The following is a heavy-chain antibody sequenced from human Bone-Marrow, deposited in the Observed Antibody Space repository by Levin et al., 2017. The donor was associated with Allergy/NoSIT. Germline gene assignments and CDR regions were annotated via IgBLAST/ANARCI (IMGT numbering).Heavy chain of an antibody. CDR3: ARDLQVSGVVGFDY. CDR2: IIPILHFA. Sequence: PGESLKISCKVSGGDFSNHAINWVRQAPGQGLEWMGRIIPILHFANYAQRFQGRVTITADESTSTAYMDLSSLRPDDTAVYYCARDLQVSGVVGFDYWGQGTLVTVSS. V-gene: IGHV1-69*04. CDR1: GGDFSNHA. D-gene: IGHD3-10*01. J-gene: IGHJ4*02.